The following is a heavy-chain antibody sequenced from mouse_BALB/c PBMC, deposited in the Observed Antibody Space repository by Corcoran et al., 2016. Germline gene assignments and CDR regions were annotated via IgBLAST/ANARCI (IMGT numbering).Heavy chain of an antibody. D-gene: IGHD2-2*01. Sequence: EVQLQQSGPVLVKPGASVKMSCNASGYTFTRYVMHWVKQKPGQGLEWIGYIYPYNDDTKYNEEFKGKATLTSDKSSSTAYMELNSLTSEDSAVYYCAREVPGGYPFDYWGQGTTLTVSS. CDR3: AREVPGGYPFDY. J-gene: IGHJ2*01. V-gene: IGHV1S136*01. CDR2: IYPYNDDT. CDR1: GYTFTRYV.